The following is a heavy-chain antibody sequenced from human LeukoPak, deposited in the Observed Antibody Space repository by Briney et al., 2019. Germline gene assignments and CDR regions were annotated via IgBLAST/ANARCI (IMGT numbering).Heavy chain of an antibody. D-gene: IGHD6-13*01. Sequence: PGGSLRLSCAASGFTFSNYAMDWVRQAPGKGLEWVSAISGTSGRTYYADSVKGRFTISRDNAKNSLYLQMNSLRAEDTAVYYCAIIPRAAAGPSARSPFHYWGQGTLVTVSS. CDR2: ISGTSGRT. CDR1: GFTFSNYA. V-gene: IGHV3-23*01. J-gene: IGHJ4*02. CDR3: AIIPRAAAGPSARSPFHY.